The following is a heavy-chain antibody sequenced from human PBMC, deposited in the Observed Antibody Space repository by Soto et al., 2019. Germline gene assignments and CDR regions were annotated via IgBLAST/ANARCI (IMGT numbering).Heavy chain of an antibody. CDR3: ARDPSSGWYYRLLDY. V-gene: IGHV3-21*01. Sequence: PGGSLRLSCAASGFTVSSNYMNWVRQAPGKGLEWVSSISSSSSYIYYADSVKGRFTISRDNAKNSLYLQMNSLRAEDTAVYYCARDPSSGWYYRLLDYWGQGTLVTVSS. CDR2: ISSSSSYI. D-gene: IGHD6-19*01. CDR1: GFTVSSNY. J-gene: IGHJ4*02.